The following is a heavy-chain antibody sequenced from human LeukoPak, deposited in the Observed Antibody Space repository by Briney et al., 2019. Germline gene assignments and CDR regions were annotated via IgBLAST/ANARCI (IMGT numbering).Heavy chain of an antibody. CDR3: ARGYSSRFDP. J-gene: IGHJ5*02. CDR2: IYPGDSDT. V-gene: IGHV5-51*01. D-gene: IGHD6-13*01. CDR1: GYRFTNYW. Sequence: GESLKISCKGSGYRFTNYWIGWVRQMPGKGLEWMGIIYPGDSDTRYSPSFQGQVTISVDKSITTAYLQWRSLKASDTAMYYCARGYSSRFDPWGQGTLVTVSS.